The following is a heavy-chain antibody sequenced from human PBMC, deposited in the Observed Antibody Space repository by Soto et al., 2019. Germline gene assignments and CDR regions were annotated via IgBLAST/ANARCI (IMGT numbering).Heavy chain of an antibody. D-gene: IGHD4-17*01. CDR3: VRGSRPKADYGDGRPFDY. CDR2: INPNSGGT. V-gene: IGHV1-69*01. J-gene: IGHJ4*02. Sequence: GLEWMGWINPNSGGTNYAQKFQGRVTITADESTSTAYMELSSLRSEDTAVYYCVRGSRPKADYGDGRPFDYWGQGTLVTVSS.